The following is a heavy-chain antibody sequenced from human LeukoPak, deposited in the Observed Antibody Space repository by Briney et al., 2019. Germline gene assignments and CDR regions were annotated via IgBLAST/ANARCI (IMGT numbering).Heavy chain of an antibody. CDR2: ISGDGGST. CDR3: GRGVRLIDS. J-gene: IGHJ4*02. D-gene: IGHD6-19*01. V-gene: IGHV3-43*02. CDR1: GFMFHDYA. Sequence: GGSLRLSCAAPGFMFHDYAIHWVRQAPGKGLEWVSLISGDGGSTFYADSVKGRFTISRDNSKNSLYLQMNSLRSDDTALYYCGRGVRLIDSWGQGTLVTVSS.